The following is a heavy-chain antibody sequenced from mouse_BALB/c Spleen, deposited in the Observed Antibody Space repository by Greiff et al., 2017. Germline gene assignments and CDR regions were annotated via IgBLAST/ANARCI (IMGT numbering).Heavy chain of an antibody. CDR2: ISSGGST. CDR1: GFTFSSYA. CDR3: ARGQRDYDEGYAMDY. D-gene: IGHD2-4*01. Sequence: DVHLVESGGGLVKPGGSLKLSCAASGFTFSSYAMSWVRQTPEKRLEWVASISSGGSTYYPDSVKGRFTISRDNARNILYLQMSSLRSEDTAMYYCARGQRDYDEGYAMDYWGQGTSVTVSS. V-gene: IGHV5-6-5*01. J-gene: IGHJ4*01.